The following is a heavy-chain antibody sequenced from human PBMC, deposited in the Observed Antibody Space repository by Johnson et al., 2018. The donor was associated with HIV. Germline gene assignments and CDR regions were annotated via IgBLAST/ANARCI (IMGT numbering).Heavy chain of an antibody. CDR2: ISSSGSTI. V-gene: IGHV3-48*04. CDR1: GFTFSSYG. CDR3: AKDCRDCGTFDI. Sequence: VQLVESGGGLVQPGGSLRLSCAASGFTFSSYGMHWVRQAPGKGLAWVSYISSSGSTIYYADSVKGRVTNSRDTAKHSLYLQMNTRIPEDTALYYCAKDCRDCGTFDIWGQGTMVTVSS. J-gene: IGHJ3*02. D-gene: IGHD2-21*02.